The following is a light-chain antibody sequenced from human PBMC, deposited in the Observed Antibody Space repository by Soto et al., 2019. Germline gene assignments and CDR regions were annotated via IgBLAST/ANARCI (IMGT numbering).Light chain of an antibody. CDR3: TSYTSSTALDV. V-gene: IGLV2-14*01. J-gene: IGLJ1*01. CDR1: SSDIGGYNY. CDR2: EVS. Sequence: QSVLTQPASVSGSPGQSITISSTGTSSDIGGYNYVSWYQQHPGKAPKLMIYEVSNRPSGVSNRFSGSKSGHTASLTISGLQSEDEADYFCTSYTSSTALDVFGTGTKVTVL.